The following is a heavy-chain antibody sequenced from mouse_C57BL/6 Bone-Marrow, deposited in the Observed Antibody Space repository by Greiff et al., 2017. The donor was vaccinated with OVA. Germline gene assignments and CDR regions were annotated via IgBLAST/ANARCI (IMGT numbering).Heavy chain of an antibody. V-gene: IGHV10-1*01. D-gene: IGHD2-4*01. Sequence: EVMLVESGGGLVQPKGSLKLSCAASGFSFNTYAMNWVRQAPGKGLEWVARIRSKSNNYATYYADSVKDRFTISRDDSESMLYLQMNNLKTEDTAMYYCVRHWYYDYGFAYWGQGTLVTVSA. J-gene: IGHJ3*01. CDR2: IRSKSNNYAT. CDR3: VRHWYYDYGFAY. CDR1: GFSFNTYA.